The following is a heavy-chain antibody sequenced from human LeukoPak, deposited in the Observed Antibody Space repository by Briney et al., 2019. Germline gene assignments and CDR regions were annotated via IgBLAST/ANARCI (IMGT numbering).Heavy chain of an antibody. V-gene: IGHV3-33*01. CDR3: VRHPDCSSTSCLDDYYYGMDV. CDR1: GFTFSSYG. J-gene: IGHJ6*02. CDR2: IWYDGSNK. Sequence: QPGGSLRLSCAASGFTFSSYGMHWVRQAPGKGLEWVAVIWYDGSNKYYADSVKGRFTISRDNSKNTLYLQMNSLRAEDTAVYYCVRHPDCSSTSCLDDYYYGMDVWGQGTTVTVSS. D-gene: IGHD2-2*01.